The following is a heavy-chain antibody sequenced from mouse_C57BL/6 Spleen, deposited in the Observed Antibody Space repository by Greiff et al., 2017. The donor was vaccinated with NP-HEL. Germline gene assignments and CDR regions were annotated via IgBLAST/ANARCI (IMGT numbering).Heavy chain of an antibody. D-gene: IGHD2-3*01. Sequence: QVQLKQPGAELVMPGASVKLSCKASGYTFTSYWMHWVKQRPGQGLEWIGEIDPSDSYTNYNQKFKGKSTLTVDKSSSTAYMQLSSLTSEDSAVYYCARGGLLRGAMDYWGQGTSVTVSS. V-gene: IGHV1-69*01. CDR3: ARGGLLRGAMDY. CDR1: GYTFTSYW. J-gene: IGHJ4*01. CDR2: IDPSDSYT.